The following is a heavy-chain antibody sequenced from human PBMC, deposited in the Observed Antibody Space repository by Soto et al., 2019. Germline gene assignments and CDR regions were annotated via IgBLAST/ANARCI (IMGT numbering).Heavy chain of an antibody. CDR2: IYHSGST. D-gene: IGHD4-17*01. Sequence: SETLSLTCAVSGGSISSGGYSWSWIRQPPGKGLEWIGYIYHSGSTYYNPSLKSRVTISVDRSKNQFSLKLSSVTAADTAVYYCARGSYGGAIDYWGQGTLVTVSS. CDR1: GGSISSGGYS. V-gene: IGHV4-30-2*01. CDR3: ARGSYGGAIDY. J-gene: IGHJ4*02.